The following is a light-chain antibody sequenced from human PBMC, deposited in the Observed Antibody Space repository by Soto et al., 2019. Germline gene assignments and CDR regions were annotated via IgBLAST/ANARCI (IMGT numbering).Light chain of an antibody. CDR1: ESVGSH. Sequence: EIVVTQSPDTLSVSPGERAALSCRTSESVGSHLAWYQQKPGQAPRLLIYGASTRATGIPARFSGSGSGTEFTLTISSLQSEDFAVYYCQQYNNWPRTFGQGTKVDIK. V-gene: IGKV3-15*01. J-gene: IGKJ1*01. CDR3: QQYNNWPRT. CDR2: GAS.